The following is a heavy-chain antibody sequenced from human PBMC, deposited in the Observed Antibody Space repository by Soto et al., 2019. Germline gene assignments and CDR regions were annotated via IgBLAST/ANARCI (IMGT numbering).Heavy chain of an antibody. CDR3: ARAPYDYVWGSYRYNTYYFDY. D-gene: IGHD3-16*02. V-gene: IGHV4-31*03. CDR1: GGSISSGGYY. Sequence: PSETLSLTCTVSGGSISSGGYYWSWIRQHPGKGLEWIGYIYYSGSTYYNPSLKNRVTISVDTSRNQFSLKLSSVTAADTAVYYCARAPYDYVWGSYRYNTYYFDYWGQGTLVTVSS. J-gene: IGHJ4*02. CDR2: IYYSGST.